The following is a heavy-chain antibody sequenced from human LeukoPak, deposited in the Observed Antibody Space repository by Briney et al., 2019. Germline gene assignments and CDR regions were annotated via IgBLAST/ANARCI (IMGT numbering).Heavy chain of an antibody. CDR2: IYYSGST. V-gene: IGHV4-39*01. J-gene: IGHJ4*02. D-gene: IGHD7-27*01. CDR1: GGSISSSSYY. CDR3: ARQNWAFDY. Sequence: SETLSLTCTVSGGSISSSSYYWGWIRQPPGKGLEWIGRIYYSGSTYYNPSLKSRVTISVDTSKNQSSLKLSSVTAADTAVYYCARQNWAFDYWGQGTLVTVSS.